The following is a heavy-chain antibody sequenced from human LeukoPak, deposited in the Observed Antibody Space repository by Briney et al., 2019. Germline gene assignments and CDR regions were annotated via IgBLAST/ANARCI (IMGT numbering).Heavy chain of an antibody. CDR2: IKEDGSEK. CDR3: ARDDPYYDSVWGLGY. Sequence: PGGSLRLSCAVSGFTFSSYWMSWVRQAPGKGLECVANIKEDGSEKYYVDSVKGRFTISRVNAKNSLYLQMNSLRAEDTAVYYCARDDPYYDSVWGLGYWGQGTLVTVSS. J-gene: IGHJ4*02. D-gene: IGHD3-22*01. V-gene: IGHV3-7*01. CDR1: GFTFSSYW.